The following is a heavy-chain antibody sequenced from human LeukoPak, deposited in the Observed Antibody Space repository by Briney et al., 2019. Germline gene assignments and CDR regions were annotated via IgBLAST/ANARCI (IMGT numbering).Heavy chain of an antibody. V-gene: IGHV1-69*05. CDR1: GGTFSSYA. CDR3: ARHELRYDSSSPSNKKY. D-gene: IGHD3-22*01. J-gene: IGHJ4*02. Sequence: ASVKVSCKASGGTFSSYAISWVRQAPGQGLEWMGRIIPIFGTANYAQKFQGRVTITTDESTSTAYMELSSLRSEDTAVYYCARHELRYDSSSPSNKKYWGQGTLVTVSS. CDR2: IIPIFGTA.